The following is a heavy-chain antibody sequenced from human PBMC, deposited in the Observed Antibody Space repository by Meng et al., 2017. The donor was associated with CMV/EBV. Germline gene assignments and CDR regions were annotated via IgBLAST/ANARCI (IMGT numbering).Heavy chain of an antibody. V-gene: IGHV4-59*01. CDR3: ATGSTASSPQDAFDI. CDR2: IYHSGST. Sequence: GSLRLSCTVSGGSISSYYWSWIRQPPGKGLEWIGYIYHSGSTNYNPSLKSRVTISVDTSKNQFSLKLSSVTAADTAVYYCATGSTASSPQDAFDIWGQGTMVTVSS. J-gene: IGHJ3*02. D-gene: IGHD5/OR15-5a*01. CDR1: GGSISSYY.